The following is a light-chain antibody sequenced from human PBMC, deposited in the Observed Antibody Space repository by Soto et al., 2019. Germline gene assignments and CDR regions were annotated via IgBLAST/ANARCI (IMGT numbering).Light chain of an antibody. CDR2: ADN. V-gene: IGLV1-40*01. Sequence: QSVLTQTPSVSVAPGQKITMSCTGSSSNIGAGYDVHWYQQLPGAAPRLLIYADNNRPSGVPDRFSASNSGTSASLAITGLQGEDEAVYYCQSYDTSLRGVIFGAGTKVTVL. CDR3: QSYDTSLRGVI. J-gene: IGLJ2*01. CDR1: SSNIGAGYD.